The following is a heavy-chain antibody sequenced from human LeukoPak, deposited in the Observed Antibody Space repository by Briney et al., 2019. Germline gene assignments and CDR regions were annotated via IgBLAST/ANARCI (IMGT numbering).Heavy chain of an antibody. CDR3: ARSWGHIVVVPAASPPNLDY. J-gene: IGHJ4*02. Sequence: ASVKVSCKASGYTFTSYGISWVRQAPGQGLEWMGWISAYNGNTNYAQKLQGRVTMTTDTSTSTAYMKLRSVRADDTAVYYCARSWGHIVVVPAASPPNLDYWGQGTLVTVSS. CDR2: ISAYNGNT. V-gene: IGHV1-18*01. D-gene: IGHD2-2*01. CDR1: GYTFTSYG.